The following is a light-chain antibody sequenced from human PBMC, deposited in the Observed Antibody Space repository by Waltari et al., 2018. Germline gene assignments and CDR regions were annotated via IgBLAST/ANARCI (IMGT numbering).Light chain of an antibody. V-gene: IGKV3-20*01. J-gene: IGKJ1*01. Sequence: EIVLTQSPGTLSLSPGESATLSCRARQSVSSSYLAWYQQKPGQAPRLPIYGASSRATGIPDRFSGSGSGTDFTLTISRLEPEDFAVYYCQQYGSSPRTFGQGTKVEIK. CDR1: QSVSSSY. CDR3: QQYGSSPRT. CDR2: GAS.